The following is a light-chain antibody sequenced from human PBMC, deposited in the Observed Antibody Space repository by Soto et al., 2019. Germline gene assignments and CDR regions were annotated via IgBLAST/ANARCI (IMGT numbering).Light chain of an antibody. CDR2: EVS. Sequence: QSALTQPPSASGSPGQAFTISCTGTSSDVGGCKFVSWYQQYPGKAPKLIIYEVSKRPSGVPDRFSGFKSGNTASLTVSGLRTEDEADYYCSSCAGSNNPYVFGTGTKVTVL. CDR1: SSDVGGCKF. J-gene: IGLJ1*01. V-gene: IGLV2-8*01. CDR3: SSCAGSNNPYV.